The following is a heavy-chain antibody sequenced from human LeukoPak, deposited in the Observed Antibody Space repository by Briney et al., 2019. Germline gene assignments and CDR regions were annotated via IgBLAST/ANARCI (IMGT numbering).Heavy chain of an antibody. J-gene: IGHJ4*02. CDR1: GFTFSSYN. D-gene: IGHD1-26*01. V-gene: IGHV3-21*01. Sequence: GGSLRLSCAASGFTFSSYNINWVRQAPGKGLEWVSSISSSSRYIYYADSVKGRFTISRDNAKNSLYLQMNSLRAEDTAVYYCARDLSGSPNRHFDYWGQGTLVTVSS. CDR2: ISSSSRYI. CDR3: ARDLSGSPNRHFDY.